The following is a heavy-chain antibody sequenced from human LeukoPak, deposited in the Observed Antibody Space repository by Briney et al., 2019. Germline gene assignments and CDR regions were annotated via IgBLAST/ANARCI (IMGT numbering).Heavy chain of an antibody. D-gene: IGHD1-26*01. Sequence: GGSLRLSCAASGFTFSSYGMHWVRQAPGKGLEWVAVIWYDGSNKYYADSVKGRFTISRDNSKNTLYLQMNSLRAEDTAVYYCATVDDVGATQRSFDYWGQGTLVTVSS. J-gene: IGHJ4*02. CDR3: ATVDDVGATQRSFDY. CDR2: IWYDGSNK. CDR1: GFTFSSYG. V-gene: IGHV3-33*01.